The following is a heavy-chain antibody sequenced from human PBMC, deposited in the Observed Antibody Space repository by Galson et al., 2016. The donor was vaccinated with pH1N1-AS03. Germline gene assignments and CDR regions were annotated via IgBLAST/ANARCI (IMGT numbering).Heavy chain of an antibody. D-gene: IGHD6-19*01. CDR3: ARSPRIKAVTGTFPGHFDP. J-gene: IGHJ5*02. Sequence: ETLSLTCAVSGYSISSGYYWGWIRQPPGKGLEWIGRIYHSGSTSYNPSLKNRVTISLDTSKNQFSLKLSSVTAADTAVYYCARSPRIKAVTGTFPGHFDPWGQGTLVTVSS. V-gene: IGHV4-38-2*01. CDR2: IYHSGST. CDR1: GYSISSGYY.